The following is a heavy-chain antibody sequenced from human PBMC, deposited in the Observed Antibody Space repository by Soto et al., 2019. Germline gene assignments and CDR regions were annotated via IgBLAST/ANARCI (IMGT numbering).Heavy chain of an antibody. CDR2: ISGDSNYI. CDR1: GFTFSTYT. Sequence: GSLRLSCAASGFTFSTYTMTWVRQAQGRGLEWVSSISGDSNYIYYADSVKGRFTISRDNAKNSLYLQVNSLRADDTAVYYCAREAHFYGRSDIFDIWGQGTTVTVSS. J-gene: IGHJ3*02. CDR3: AREAHFYGRSDIFDI. D-gene: IGHD3-10*02. V-gene: IGHV3-21*01.